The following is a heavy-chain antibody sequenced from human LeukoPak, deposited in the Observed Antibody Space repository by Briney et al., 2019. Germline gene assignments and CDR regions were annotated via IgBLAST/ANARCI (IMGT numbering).Heavy chain of an antibody. Sequence: AALKVSCKASGYTFTSYGTSWVPQAPGQGLEWMGWISAYNGNTNYAQTLQGRVTMTTDTSTSTAYMELRSLRSDDTAVYYCARDTHRIAVAGTLDYYYYMDVWGKGTTVTVSS. CDR1: GYTFTSYG. D-gene: IGHD6-19*01. CDR2: ISAYNGNT. V-gene: IGHV1-18*01. CDR3: ARDTHRIAVAGTLDYYYYMDV. J-gene: IGHJ6*03.